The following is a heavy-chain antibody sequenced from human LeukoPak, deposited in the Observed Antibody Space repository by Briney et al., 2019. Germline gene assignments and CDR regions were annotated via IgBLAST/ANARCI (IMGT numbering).Heavy chain of an antibody. D-gene: IGHD6-13*01. CDR3: ARLAAAGTTAHY. J-gene: IGHJ4*02. Sequence: ASVKVSCKASGYTFTGYYMHWVRQAPGQGLEWMGWINPNSGGTNYAQKFQGRVTMIRDTSISTAYMELSRLRSDDTAVYYCARLAAAGTTAHYWGQGTLVTVSS. CDR2: INPNSGGT. V-gene: IGHV1-2*02. CDR1: GYTFTGYY.